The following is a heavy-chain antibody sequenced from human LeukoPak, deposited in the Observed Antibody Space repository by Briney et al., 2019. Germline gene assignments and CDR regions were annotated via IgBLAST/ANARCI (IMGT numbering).Heavy chain of an antibody. D-gene: IGHD4-17*01. CDR2: INPNSGGT. V-gene: IGHV1-2*02. CDR3: ARDTDYGDYWFDP. J-gene: IGHJ5*02. CDR1: GYTFTGYY. Sequence: ASVKVSCKASGYTFTGYYMDWVRQAPGQGLEWMGWINPNSGGTNYAQKFQGRVTMTRDTSISTAYMELSRLRSDDTAVYYCARDTDYGDYWFDPWGQGTLVTVSS.